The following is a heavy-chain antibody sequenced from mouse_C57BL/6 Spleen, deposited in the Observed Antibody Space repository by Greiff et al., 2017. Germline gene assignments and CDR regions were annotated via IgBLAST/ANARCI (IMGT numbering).Heavy chain of an antibody. CDR3: ARSNSDEDY. J-gene: IGHJ4*01. CDR1: GYTFTSSW. V-gene: IGHV1-7*01. Sequence: QVQLQQSGAELAKPGASVKLSCEASGYTFTSSWMHWVRKRPGQGLEWIGYINPSGGYTKYNQKVKGNATLEADKSSRKAYMQLSSLTYEDTAGYYCARSNSDEDYWGQGTSVTVSS. CDR2: INPSGGYT.